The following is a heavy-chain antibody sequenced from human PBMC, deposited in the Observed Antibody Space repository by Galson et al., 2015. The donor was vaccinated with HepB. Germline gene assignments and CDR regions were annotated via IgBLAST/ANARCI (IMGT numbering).Heavy chain of an antibody. CDR3: ARLEKGAVLRYFDWLRVGFDP. Sequence: SCKASGYTFTSYGISWVRQAPGQGLEWMGWISAYNGNTNYAQKLQGRVTMTTDTSTSTAYMELRSLRSDDTAVYYCARLEKGAVLRYFDWLRVGFDPWGQGTLVTVSS. D-gene: IGHD3-9*01. CDR1: GYTFTSYG. CDR2: ISAYNGNT. J-gene: IGHJ5*02. V-gene: IGHV1-18*01.